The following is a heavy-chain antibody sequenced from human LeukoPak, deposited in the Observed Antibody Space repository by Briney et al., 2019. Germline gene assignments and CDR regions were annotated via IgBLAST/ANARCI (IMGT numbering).Heavy chain of an antibody. Sequence: SETLSLTRTVSGGSISSYYWSWIRQPPGKGLGWMGYIYYSGSTNYNPSLKSRVTISVDTSKNQFSLKLSSVTAADTAVYYCARDRRSLDYCSGGSCYYDAFDIWGQGTMVTVSS. V-gene: IGHV4-59*01. J-gene: IGHJ3*02. D-gene: IGHD2-15*01. CDR2: IYYSGST. CDR3: ARDRRSLDYCSGGSCYYDAFDI. CDR1: GGSISSYY.